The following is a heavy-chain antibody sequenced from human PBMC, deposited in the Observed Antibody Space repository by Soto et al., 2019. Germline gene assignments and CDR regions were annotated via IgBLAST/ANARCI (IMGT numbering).Heavy chain of an antibody. CDR2: IYHSGST. D-gene: IGHD3-22*01. J-gene: IGHJ4*02. V-gene: IGHV4-30-2*01. Sequence: PSETLSLTCAVSGGSISSGGYSWSWILQPPGKGLEWIGYIYHSGSTYYNPSLKSRVTISVDRSKNQFSLKLSSVTAADTAVYYCARGAPVVNDYWGQGTLVTVSS. CDR3: ARGAPVVNDY. CDR1: GGSISSGGYS.